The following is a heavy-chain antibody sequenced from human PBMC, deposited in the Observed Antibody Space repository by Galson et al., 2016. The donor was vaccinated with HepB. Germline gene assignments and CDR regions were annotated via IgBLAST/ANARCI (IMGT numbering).Heavy chain of an antibody. J-gene: IGHJ6*02. CDR3: ARYRAMRAAGLFYYYGMDV. CDR1: GGTFSTYA. Sequence: SVKVSCKASGGTFSTYAISWVRQAPGQGLEWMGWMNPDSGDTGFAQNFQGRVTVTRNISIPTAYMELSSLRSEDTAVYYCARYRAMRAAGLFYYYGMDVWGQGTTVTVSS. CDR2: MNPDSGDT. D-gene: IGHD6-13*01. V-gene: IGHV1-8*02.